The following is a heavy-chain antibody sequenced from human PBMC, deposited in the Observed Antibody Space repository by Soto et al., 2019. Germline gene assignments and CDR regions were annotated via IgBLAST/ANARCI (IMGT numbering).Heavy chain of an antibody. V-gene: IGHV2-70*04. CDR2: IDWDDDK. Sequence: SGPTLVNPTQTLTLTCTFSGFSLSTSGMRVSWIRQPPGKALEWLARIDWDDDKFYSTSLKTRLTISKDTSKNQVVLTMTNMDPVDTATYYCALGYCSGGSCYRQYYFDYWGQGTLVTVSS. CDR3: ALGYCSGGSCYRQYYFDY. D-gene: IGHD2-15*01. CDR1: GFSLSTSGMR. J-gene: IGHJ4*02.